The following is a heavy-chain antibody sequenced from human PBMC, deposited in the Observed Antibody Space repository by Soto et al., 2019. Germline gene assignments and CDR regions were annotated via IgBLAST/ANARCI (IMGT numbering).Heavy chain of an antibody. CDR1: GGSISSGGYY. J-gene: IGHJ5*02. Sequence: SETLSLTCTVSGGSISSGGYYWSWIRQHPGKGLEWIGYIYYSGSTYYNPSLKSRITISVDTSENQFSLKLSSVTAADTAVYYCARLGEMGSDILTGYYGIRKGYWFDPWGQGTLVTVSS. CDR3: ARLGEMGSDILTGYYGIRKGYWFDP. CDR2: IYYSGST. D-gene: IGHD3-9*01. V-gene: IGHV4-31*03.